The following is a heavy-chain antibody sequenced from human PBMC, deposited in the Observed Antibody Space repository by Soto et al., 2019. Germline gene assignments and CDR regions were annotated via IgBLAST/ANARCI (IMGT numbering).Heavy chain of an antibody. V-gene: IGHV1-46*01. CDR2: FRPSGGST. CDR3: ARDIPYCGGVCHDAFDI. CDR1: GYTFTSYY. Sequence: QVQLVQSGAEVKKPGASVKVSCKASGYTFTSYYMHWVRQAPGQGLEWMGIFRPSGGSTTYAQKFQGRVTMTRDTSTSAVYMELSSLRSEDTAVYYCARDIPYCGGVCHDAFDIWGQGTMVTVSS. J-gene: IGHJ3*02. D-gene: IGHD2-21*02.